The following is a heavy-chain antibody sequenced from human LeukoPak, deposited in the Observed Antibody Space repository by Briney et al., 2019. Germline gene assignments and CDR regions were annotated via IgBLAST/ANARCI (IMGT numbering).Heavy chain of an antibody. CDR2: ISGSGGST. D-gene: IGHD4-11*01. J-gene: IGHJ4*02. Sequence: GGSLRLSCAASGFTFNTYAMSWVRQAPGRGLEWVSAISGSGGSTYYADSVKGRFTISRDNSKNTLYLQMNSLRAEDTAVYYCAKDRTTPYYFDYWGQGTLVTVSS. CDR3: AKDRTTPYYFDY. V-gene: IGHV3-23*01. CDR1: GFTFNTYA.